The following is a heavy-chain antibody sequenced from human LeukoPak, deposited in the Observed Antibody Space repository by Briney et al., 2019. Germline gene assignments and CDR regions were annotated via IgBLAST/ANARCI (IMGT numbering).Heavy chain of an antibody. V-gene: IGHV3-23*01. J-gene: IGHJ4*02. CDR3: AKDVQRFSSSWYYFDS. Sequence: GGSLRLSCAASGFTFSSYAMSWVRQAPAKGLEWLSGIGVSGATTYYADSVKGRFTISRDNSKNTLYLQMNSLRGEDTAVYYCAKDVQRFSSSWYYFDSWSQGTLVTVSS. CDR2: IGVSGATT. D-gene: IGHD6-13*01. CDR1: GFTFSSYA.